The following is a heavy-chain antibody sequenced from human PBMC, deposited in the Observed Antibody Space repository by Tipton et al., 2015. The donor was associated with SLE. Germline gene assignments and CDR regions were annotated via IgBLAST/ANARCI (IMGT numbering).Heavy chain of an antibody. CDR2: INHSGST. J-gene: IGHJ4*02. CDR1: GGSFSGYY. V-gene: IGHV4-34*01. D-gene: IGHD6-13*01. CDR3: ARIDSSWYGAVKGPFDY. Sequence: TLSLTCAVYGGSFSGYYWSRIRQPPGKGLEWIGEINHSGSTNYNPSLKSRVTISVDTSKNQFSLKLSSVTAADTAVYYCARIDSSWYGAVKGPFDYWGQGTLVTVSS.